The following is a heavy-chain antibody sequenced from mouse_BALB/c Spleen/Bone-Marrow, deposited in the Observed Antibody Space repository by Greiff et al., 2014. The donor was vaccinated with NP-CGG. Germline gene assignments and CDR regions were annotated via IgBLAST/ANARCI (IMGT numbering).Heavy chain of an antibody. D-gene: IGHD2-4*01. V-gene: IGHV1-69*01. Sequence: QVQLQQSGAELGMPGASVKMSCKASGYTFTENWIYWVKQRPGQGLEWIGAIDTSDSYTNYNQKFMGKASLTVDASSSTAYVQVSSLTSDDSAVYYCARGGHDFSLDYWGQGTSVTVSS. J-gene: IGHJ4*01. CDR3: ARGGHDFSLDY. CDR1: GYTFTENW. CDR2: IDTSDSYT.